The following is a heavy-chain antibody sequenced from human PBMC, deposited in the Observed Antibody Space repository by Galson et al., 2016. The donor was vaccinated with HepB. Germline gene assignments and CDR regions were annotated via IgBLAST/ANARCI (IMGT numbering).Heavy chain of an antibody. CDR3: AKIDCGKNCPPDY. V-gene: IGHV3-30*18. J-gene: IGHJ4*02. D-gene: IGHD2-21*02. CDR2: ISYDGSNK. Sequence: QAPVKGLEWVAVISYDGSNKYYVDSVKGRLTISRDNSKNTLYLRMDSLRPDDTAIYYCAKIDCGKNCPPDYWGQGTLVTVSS.